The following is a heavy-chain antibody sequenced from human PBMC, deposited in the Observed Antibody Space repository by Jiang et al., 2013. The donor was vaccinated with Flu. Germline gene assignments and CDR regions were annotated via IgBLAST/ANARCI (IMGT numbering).Heavy chain of an antibody. J-gene: IGHJ4*02. Sequence: PGGSLRLSCVASGLTFSSYAMSWVRQAPGKGLEWVSTVNGVSGHTYYADSVKGRFTISRDNSKNTLYLQMNSLRVDDTAFYYCAKGSSVNYDSPTDFWGQGTLVTVAS. V-gene: IGHV3-23*01. CDR2: VNGVSGHT. CDR1: GLTFSSYA. D-gene: IGHD3-16*01. CDR3: AKGSSVNYDSPTDF.